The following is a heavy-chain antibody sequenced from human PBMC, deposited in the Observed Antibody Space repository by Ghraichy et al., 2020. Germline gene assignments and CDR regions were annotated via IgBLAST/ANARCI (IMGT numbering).Heavy chain of an antibody. V-gene: IGHV4-59*01. D-gene: IGHD5-12*01. CDR1: RGSISSYY. J-gene: IGHJ4*02. Sequence: SETPSLTCSVSRGSISSYYWSWIRQPPGKGLEWIGYIYYSGSTNYNPSLKSRVTMSVDTSKNQFSLELSSVTAADTAVYYCARGQQFSGYGSFDYWGQGTLVTVSS. CDR3: ARGQQFSGYGSFDY. CDR2: IYYSGST.